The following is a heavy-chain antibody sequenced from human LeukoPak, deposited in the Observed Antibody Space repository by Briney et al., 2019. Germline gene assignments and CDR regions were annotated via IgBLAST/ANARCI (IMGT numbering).Heavy chain of an antibody. CDR2: INPGGSSI. CDR3: AKSLSGGGYYFEY. Sequence: GGSLRLSCAASGFTFSSYWMHWVRQVPGKGLVWVARINPGGSSITYADSVKGRFTISRDNAKNTLYLQMNSLRAEDTAVYYCAKSLSGGGYYFEYWGQGTLVTVSS. J-gene: IGHJ4*02. D-gene: IGHD3-10*01. V-gene: IGHV3-74*01. CDR1: GFTFSSYW.